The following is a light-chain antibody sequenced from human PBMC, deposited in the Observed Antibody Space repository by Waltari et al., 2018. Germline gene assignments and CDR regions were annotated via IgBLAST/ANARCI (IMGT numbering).Light chain of an antibody. CDR3: AAWDDSLIGPV. J-gene: IGLJ3*02. Sequence: QSVLTQPPSASGTPGQRVTISCSGSSSNIGSNSVNWYQQLPGTDPKLLIYRNKRRPSGVPDRFPGSKSGTSASLAISGLQSEDEADYYCAAWDDSLIGPVFGGGTKLTVL. CDR1: SSNIGSNS. V-gene: IGLV1-44*01. CDR2: RNK.